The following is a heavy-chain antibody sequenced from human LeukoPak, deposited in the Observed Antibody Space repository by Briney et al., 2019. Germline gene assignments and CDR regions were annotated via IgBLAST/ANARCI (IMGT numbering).Heavy chain of an antibody. J-gene: IGHJ3*02. V-gene: IGHV3-23*01. CDR1: GFTFSSYA. CDR2: ISGSGGST. Sequence: GGSLRLSCAASGFTFSSYAMSWVRQAPGKGLEWVSAISGSGGSTYYADSVKGRFTISRDNSKNTLCLQMNSLRAEDTAVYYCAKDSYRGVMLLDAFDIWGQGTMVTVSS. CDR3: AKDSYRGVMLLDAFDI. D-gene: IGHD3-16*01.